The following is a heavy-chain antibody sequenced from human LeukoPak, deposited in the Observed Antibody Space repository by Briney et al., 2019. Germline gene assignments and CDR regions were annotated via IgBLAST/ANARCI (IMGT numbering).Heavy chain of an antibody. V-gene: IGHV1-2*02. D-gene: IGHD2-15*01. J-gene: IGHJ4*02. CDR1: GYTLTELS. CDR3: TREGISFDY. Sequence: ASVRVSCKVSGYTLTELSMHWVRQAPGQGLEWMGWINPNSGGTNYAQKFQGRVTMTRDTSISTAYMELSRLGSDDTAVYYCTREGISFDYWGQGTLVTVSS. CDR2: INPNSGGT.